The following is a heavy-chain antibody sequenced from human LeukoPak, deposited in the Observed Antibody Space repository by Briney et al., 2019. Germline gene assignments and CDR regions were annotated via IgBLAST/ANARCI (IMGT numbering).Heavy chain of an antibody. Sequence: ASVKVSCKASGYTFTGNNIHWVRQAPGQGLVWMGWINPNSGGTIYAQNFQGRVTMTRDTSITTAYMELSRLRYDDTAVYYCARGWGAIEVARTTDYWGQGTLVIVSS. J-gene: IGHJ4*02. CDR2: INPNSGGT. CDR3: ARGWGAIEVARTTDY. CDR1: GYTFTGNN. V-gene: IGHV1-2*02. D-gene: IGHD6-19*01.